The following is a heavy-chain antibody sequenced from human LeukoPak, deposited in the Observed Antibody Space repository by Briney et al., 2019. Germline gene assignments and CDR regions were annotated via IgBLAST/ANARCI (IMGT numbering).Heavy chain of an antibody. Sequence: GGSLRLSCAASGFTFSSYAMSWVRQAPGKGLEWVSAISGSGGSTYYADSVKGRFTISRDNSKNTLYLQMNSLRAEDTAVYYCAKRGVRIAAAVGGIDYWGQGTLVTVSS. CDR3: AKRGVRIAAAVGGIDY. D-gene: IGHD6-25*01. J-gene: IGHJ4*02. V-gene: IGHV3-23*01. CDR1: GFTFSSYA. CDR2: ISGSGGST.